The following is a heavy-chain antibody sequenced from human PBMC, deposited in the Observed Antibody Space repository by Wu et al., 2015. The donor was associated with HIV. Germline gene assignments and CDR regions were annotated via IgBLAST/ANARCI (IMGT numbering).Heavy chain of an antibody. J-gene: IGHJ4*02. D-gene: IGHD3-10*01. CDR1: GYTFTSYG. Sequence: QVQLVQSGAEVKKPGASVKVSCKASGYTFTSYGISWVRQAPGQGLEWMGWISAYNGNTNYAQKLQGRVTMTTDTSTSTAYMELRSLRSDDTAVYYCARDPGYYGSGSYLAWVDYWGQGTLVTVSS. CDR2: ISAYNGNT. CDR3: ARDPGYYGSGSYLAWVDY. V-gene: IGHV1-18*01.